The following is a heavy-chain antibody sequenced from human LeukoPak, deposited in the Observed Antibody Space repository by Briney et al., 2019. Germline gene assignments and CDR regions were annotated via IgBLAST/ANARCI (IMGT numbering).Heavy chain of an antibody. J-gene: IGHJ6*02. V-gene: IGHV3-21*01. CDR2: ISSSSSYI. CDR3: ARELYSSSWYYGMDV. CDR1: GFTFSSYS. Sequence: GGSLRLSCAASGFTFSSYSMNWVRQAPGKGLEWVSSISSSSSYIYYADSVKGRFTISRDNARNSLYLQMNSLRAEDTAVYYCARELYSSSWYYGMDVWGQGTTVTVSS. D-gene: IGHD6-13*01.